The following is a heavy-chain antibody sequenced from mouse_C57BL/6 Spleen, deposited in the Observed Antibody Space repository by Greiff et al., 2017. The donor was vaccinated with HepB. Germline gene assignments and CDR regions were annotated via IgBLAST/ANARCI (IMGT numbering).Heavy chain of an antibody. Sequence: VQLKQSGAELVKPGASVKLSCTASGFNIKDYYMHWVKQRTEQGLEWIGRIDPEDGETKYAPKFQGKATITADTSSNTAYLQISSLTSEDTAVYYCAVNGYYFDYWGQGTTLTVSS. J-gene: IGHJ2*01. V-gene: IGHV14-2*01. CDR2: IDPEDGET. CDR3: AVNGYYFDY. CDR1: GFNIKDYY.